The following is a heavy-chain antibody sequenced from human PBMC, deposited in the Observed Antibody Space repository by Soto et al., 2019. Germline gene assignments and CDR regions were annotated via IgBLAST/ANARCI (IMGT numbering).Heavy chain of an antibody. CDR1: GFTFSSYG. Sequence: PGGSLRLSCAASGFTFSSYGMHWVRQAPGKGLEWVAVISYDGSNEYYAESVKGRFTISRDNSKNTLYLQMNSLRAEDTAVYYCAKDRSGSHSYGMDVSGQGTTVTVSS. CDR2: ISYDGSNE. V-gene: IGHV3-30*18. CDR3: AKDRSGSHSYGMDV. D-gene: IGHD1-26*01. J-gene: IGHJ6*02.